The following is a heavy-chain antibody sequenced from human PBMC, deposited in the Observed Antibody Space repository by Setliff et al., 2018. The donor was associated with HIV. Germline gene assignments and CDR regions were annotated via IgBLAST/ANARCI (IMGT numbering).Heavy chain of an antibody. D-gene: IGHD6-19*01. V-gene: IGHV4-61*02. CDR2: VYNSGSA. CDR1: GGSINSGTYY. Sequence: SETLSLTCTLSGGSINSGTYYWSWIRQPAGKGLEWIGRVYNSGSANYNPSLTSRVTISRDNSRNTLFLQMNSLRAEDTATYYCAKVFLRYTSGWYDYWGQGTLVTVSS. CDR3: AKVFLRYTSGWYDY. J-gene: IGHJ4*02.